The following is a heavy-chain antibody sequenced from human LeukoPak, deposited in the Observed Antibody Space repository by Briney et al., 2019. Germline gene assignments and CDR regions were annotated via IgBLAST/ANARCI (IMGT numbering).Heavy chain of an antibody. D-gene: IGHD3-10*01. CDR2: IYYRGST. CDR1: GGSISSGGYY. CDR3: ARVGGLGHMDV. V-gene: IGHV4-61*08. Sequence: PSETLSLTCTVSGGSISSGGYYWSWIRQPPGKGLEWIGYIYYRGSTNYNPSLKSRVTISVDTSKNQFSLKLSSVTAADTAVYYCARVGGLGHMDVWGKGTTVTVSS. J-gene: IGHJ6*03.